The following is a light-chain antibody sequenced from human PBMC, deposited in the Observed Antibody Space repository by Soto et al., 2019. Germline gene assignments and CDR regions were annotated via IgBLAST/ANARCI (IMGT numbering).Light chain of an antibody. CDR2: KAS. CDR1: QTISSW. V-gene: IGKV1-5*03. J-gene: IGKJ1*01. CDR3: QHYNSYSEA. Sequence: DIRMTQSPSALSGXVGDTFTSTCRASQTISSWLAWYQQKPGKAPKLLIYKASTLKSGVPSRFSGSGSGTEFTLTISSLQPDDFATYYCQHYNSYSEAFGQGTKVDIK.